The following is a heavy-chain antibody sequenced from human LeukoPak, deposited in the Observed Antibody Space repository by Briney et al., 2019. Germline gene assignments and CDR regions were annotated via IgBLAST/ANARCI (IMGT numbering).Heavy chain of an antibody. CDR2: INPNSGGT. D-gene: IGHD3-22*01. Sequence: GASVKVSCKASGYTFTGYYMHWVRQATGQGLEWMGWINPNSGGTNYAQKFQGRVTMTRDTSISTAYMELSRLRSDDTAVYYCARAEPYYYDSSGYYSDPNFDYWGQGTLVTVSS. J-gene: IGHJ4*02. CDR3: ARAEPYYYDSSGYYSDPNFDY. CDR1: GYTFTGYY. V-gene: IGHV1-2*02.